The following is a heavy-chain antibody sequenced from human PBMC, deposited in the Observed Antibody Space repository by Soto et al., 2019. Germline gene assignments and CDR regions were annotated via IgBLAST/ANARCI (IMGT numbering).Heavy chain of an antibody. CDR3: AMDYGDRPEYFKH. J-gene: IGHJ1*01. Sequence: VQLVQSGPDLKRPGASMKVSCKASGYTFTSYGISWVRQAPGQGLEWMAWISPLKGRTQYSQKAQGRVTLSTDTSSNTAYMEKTTLRVDDTAVYYCAMDYGDRPEYFKHWGQGTLVTVS. V-gene: IGHV1-18*04. CDR2: ISPLKGRT. CDR1: GYTFTSYG. D-gene: IGHD4-17*01.